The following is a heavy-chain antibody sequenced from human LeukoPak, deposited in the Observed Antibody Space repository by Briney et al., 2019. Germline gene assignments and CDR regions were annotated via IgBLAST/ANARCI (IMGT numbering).Heavy chain of an antibody. CDR3: ARVQTKYSSSWYFLGY. V-gene: IGHV1-2*02. J-gene: IGHJ4*02. Sequence: ASVKVPCKASGYTFTGYYMHWVRQAPGQGLEWMGWINPNSGGTNYAQKFQGRVTMTRDTSISTAYMELSRLRSDDTAVYYCARVQTKYSSSWYFLGYWGQGTLVTVSS. CDR2: INPNSGGT. CDR1: GYTFTGYY. D-gene: IGHD6-13*01.